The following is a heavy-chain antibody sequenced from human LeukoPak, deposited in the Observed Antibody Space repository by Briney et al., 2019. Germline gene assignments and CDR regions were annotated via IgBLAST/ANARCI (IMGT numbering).Heavy chain of an antibody. D-gene: IGHD3-10*01. V-gene: IGHV1-46*01. Sequence: ASVTVSCTASGYTFTSYYMHWVRQAPGQGLEWMGIINPSGGSPSYAQKFQGRVTMTRDTSTSTVYMELSSLRSEDTAVYYCARDDRWWFGELPLFEYYYYGMDVWGQGTTVTVSS. J-gene: IGHJ6*02. CDR1: GYTFTSYY. CDR2: INPSGGSP. CDR3: ARDDRWWFGELPLFEYYYYGMDV.